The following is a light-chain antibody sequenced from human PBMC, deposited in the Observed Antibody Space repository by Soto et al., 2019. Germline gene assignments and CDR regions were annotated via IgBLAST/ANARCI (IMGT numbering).Light chain of an antibody. Sequence: EIVLTQSPGTLSLSPGERVTLSCRASQSVNSNYLAWYQQKPGQAPRLLIYGTSSRATGIPDRFSGSGSGTDFTLTSSRLEPEDFAVYYCQQYGDGNSPRYSFGQGTKLEIK. CDR3: QQYGDGNSPRYS. V-gene: IGKV3-20*01. CDR1: QSVNSNY. J-gene: IGKJ2*03. CDR2: GTS.